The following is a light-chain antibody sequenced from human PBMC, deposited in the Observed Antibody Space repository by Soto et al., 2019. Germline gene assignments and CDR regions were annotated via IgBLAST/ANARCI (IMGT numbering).Light chain of an antibody. CDR2: EVS. CDR3: SSYTSSSTGV. Sequence: QSALTQPGSVSGSPGQSITIYCTGTNSDIGGYNYVSWYQQHPGKAPKLMIYEVSNRPSGVSNRFSGSKSGNTASLTISGLQAEDEADYYCSSYTSSSTGVFGTGTKLTVL. CDR1: NSDIGGYNY. J-gene: IGLJ1*01. V-gene: IGLV2-14*01.